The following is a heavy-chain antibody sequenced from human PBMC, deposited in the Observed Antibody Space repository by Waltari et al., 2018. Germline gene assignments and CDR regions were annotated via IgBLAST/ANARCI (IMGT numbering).Heavy chain of an antibody. Sequence: QVQLQESGPGLVKPSETLSLTCTLSGGSLSTSSYYWAWIRPPPGKGPEWIGSIHYSGGAYYSPSLKSRVPISVDMSKNQCSLKLTSVTAADTAVFFCAGSLRTSLLYYFDYWGQGSLVTVSS. J-gene: IGHJ4*02. CDR2: IHYSGGA. V-gene: IGHV4-39*01. CDR1: GGSLSTSSYY. D-gene: IGHD3-10*01. CDR3: AGSLRTSLLYYFDY.